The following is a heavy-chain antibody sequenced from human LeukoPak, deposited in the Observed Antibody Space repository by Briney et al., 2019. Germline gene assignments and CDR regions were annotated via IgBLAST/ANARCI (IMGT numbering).Heavy chain of an antibody. J-gene: IGHJ5*02. CDR1: GYTFTSYG. V-gene: IGHV1-18*01. Sequence: ASVKVSCKASGYTFTSYGISWVRQAPGQGLEWMGWISAYNGNTNYAQKLQGRVTMTTDTSTSTAYMELRGLRSDDTAVYYCARVGIAVAGTGSWFDPWGQGTLVTVSS. D-gene: IGHD6-19*01. CDR2: ISAYNGNT. CDR3: ARVGIAVAGTGSWFDP.